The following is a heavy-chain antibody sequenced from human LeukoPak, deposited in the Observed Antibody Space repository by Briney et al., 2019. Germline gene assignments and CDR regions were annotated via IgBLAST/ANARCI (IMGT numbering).Heavy chain of an antibody. D-gene: IGHD2-2*01. CDR1: GYTFTSYG. CDR3: ARDPLVYCSSTSCSPIGDDAFDI. Sequence: ASVNVSCKASGYTFTSYGISWVRQAPGQGLEWMGWISAYNGNTNYAQKLQGRFTMTTDRSRSRAYRELGSLRSDDTAVYYCARDPLVYCSSTSCSPIGDDAFDIWGQGTMVTVSS. V-gene: IGHV1-18*01. CDR2: ISAYNGNT. J-gene: IGHJ3*02.